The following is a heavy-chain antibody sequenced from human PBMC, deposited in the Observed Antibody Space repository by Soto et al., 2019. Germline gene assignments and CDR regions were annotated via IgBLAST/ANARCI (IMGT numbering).Heavy chain of an antibody. J-gene: IGHJ4*02. V-gene: IGHV1-69*01. D-gene: IGHD3-22*01. CDR3: ARNQVDGYYYDPHASQY. CDR2: IIPIFGTA. CDR1: GGTFSSYA. Sequence: QVQLVQSGAEVKKPGSSVKVSCKASGGTFSSYAISWVRQAPGQGLEWMGGIIPIFGTANYAQKFQGRVTITADESTSTADVELSSLRSEDTAVYYCARNQVDGYYYDPHASQYWGQGTLVTVSS.